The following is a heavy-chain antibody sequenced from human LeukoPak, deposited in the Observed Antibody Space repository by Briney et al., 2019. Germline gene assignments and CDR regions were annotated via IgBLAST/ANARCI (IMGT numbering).Heavy chain of an antibody. J-gene: IGHJ4*02. CDR2: ISRNGRST. CDR1: GFTFDSYE. Sequence: GGSLRLSCSASGFTFDSYEMRWVRQAPGKGLEYVSGISRNGRSTRNGDSVKGRFTISRDNSKNMLFLQMTSLRAEDTAVYYCVNQISGWVYWGQGTLVTVSS. CDR3: VNQISGWVY. D-gene: IGHD6-19*01. V-gene: IGHV3-64D*06.